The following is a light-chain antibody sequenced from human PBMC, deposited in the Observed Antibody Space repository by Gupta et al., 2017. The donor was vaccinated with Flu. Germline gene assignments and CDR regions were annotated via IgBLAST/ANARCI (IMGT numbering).Light chain of an antibody. CDR3: CSYAGGSTGV. CDR2: EGN. J-gene: IGLJ3*02. CDR1: RSDVGSHNF. Sequence: QSALTQPASLSGSPGQSITISCIGTRSDVGSHNFVSWYQQHPGKVPKVIFYEGNKRPSGVSNRFSGYKSGNTASLTIAVLQAEDEAYYYCCSYAGGSTGVFGGGTKVTVL. V-gene: IGLV2-23*01.